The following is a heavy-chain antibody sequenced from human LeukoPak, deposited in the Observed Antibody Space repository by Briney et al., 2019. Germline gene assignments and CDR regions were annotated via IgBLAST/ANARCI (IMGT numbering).Heavy chain of an antibody. J-gene: IGHJ5*02. CDR2: IYYSGST. CDR3: APDGGIS. V-gene: IGHV4-59*12. Sequence: SETLSLTCTVSGGSISSYYWSWIRQPPGKGLEWIGYIYYSGSTHYNPSLKSRLTISVDTSRNQFSLKLSSVTAADTAVYYCAPDGGISWGQGILVTVSS. CDR1: GGSISSYY. D-gene: IGHD3-16*01.